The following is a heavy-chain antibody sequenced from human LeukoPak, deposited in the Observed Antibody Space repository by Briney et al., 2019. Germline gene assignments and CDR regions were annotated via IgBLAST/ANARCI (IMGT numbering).Heavy chain of an antibody. CDR1: GFTFSSYS. V-gene: IGHV4-34*01. CDR2: INHSGST. CDR3: ARRSDYGDYAQYWFDP. Sequence: PGGSLRLSCAASGFTFSSYSMNWVRQPPGKGLEWIGEINHSGSTNYNPSLKSRVTISVDTSKNQFSLKLSSVTAADTAVYYCARRSDYGDYAQYWFDPWGQGTLVTVSS. D-gene: IGHD4-17*01. J-gene: IGHJ5*02.